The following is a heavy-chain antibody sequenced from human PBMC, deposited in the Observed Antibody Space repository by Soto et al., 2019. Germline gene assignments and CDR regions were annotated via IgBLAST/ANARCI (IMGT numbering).Heavy chain of an antibody. D-gene: IGHD6-13*01. J-gene: IGHJ5*02. Sequence: QVLLVQSGAELKKPGSSLKVSCKASGGSLSSYPISWLRQAPGQGLEWMGRIIPFLDKTDYAQKFQGRVTFTADKSTTTVYLELSSLTSYDTAVYYCARPVAAAVGYHWFDPWGQGTLVTVSS. CDR2: IIPFLDKT. V-gene: IGHV1-69*02. CDR1: GGSLSSYP. CDR3: ARPVAAAVGYHWFDP.